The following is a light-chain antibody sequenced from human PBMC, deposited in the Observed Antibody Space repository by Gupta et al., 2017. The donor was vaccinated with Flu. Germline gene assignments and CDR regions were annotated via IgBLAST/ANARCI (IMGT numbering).Light chain of an antibody. CDR1: SNDVGGYNY. J-gene: IGLJ3*02. Sequence: HSALTQPASVSGSPGPQITITCPGTSNDVGGYNYVSWYQHHPGKAPKLMIYEVNSRPSGVSNRFSGFKSGSTASLTISGLQAEDEANYYCCSYSTASTWVFGRGTKLTVL. CDR2: EVN. CDR3: CSYSTASTWV. V-gene: IGLV2-14*01.